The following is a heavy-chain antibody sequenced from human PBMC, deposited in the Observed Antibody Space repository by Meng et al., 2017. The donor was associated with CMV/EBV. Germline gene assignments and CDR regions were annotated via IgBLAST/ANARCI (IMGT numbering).Heavy chain of an antibody. CDR3: ARDSGNGRAAMPPYYYYYGMDV. D-gene: IGHD2-2*01. J-gene: IGHJ6*02. V-gene: IGHV3-30-3*01. Sequence: GESLKISCAASGFTFSSYAMHWVRQAPGKGLEWVAVISYDGSNKYYADSVKGRFTISRDNSKNTLYPQMNSLRAEDTAVYYCARDSGNGRAAMPPYYYYYGMDVWGQGTTVTVSS. CDR2: ISYDGSNK. CDR1: GFTFSSYA.